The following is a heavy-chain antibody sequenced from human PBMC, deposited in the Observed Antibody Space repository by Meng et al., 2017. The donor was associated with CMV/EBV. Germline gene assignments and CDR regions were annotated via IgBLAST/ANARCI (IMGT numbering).Heavy chain of an antibody. CDR3: ARGVIEMATRVGLRY. Sequence: SGCELENAGPSVTVSCKASGGTFSSYAISWVRQAPGQGLEWMGGIIPIFGTANYAQKFQGRVTITADESTSTAYMELSSLRSEDTAVYYCARGVIEMATRVGLRYWGQGTLVTVSS. J-gene: IGHJ4*02. V-gene: IGHV1-69*01. D-gene: IGHD5-24*01. CDR1: GGTFSSYA. CDR2: IIPIFGTA.